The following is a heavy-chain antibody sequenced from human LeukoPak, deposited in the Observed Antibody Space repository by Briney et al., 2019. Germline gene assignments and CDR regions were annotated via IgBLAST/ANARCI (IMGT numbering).Heavy chain of an antibody. V-gene: IGHV3-21*01. D-gene: IGHD3-3*02. CDR2: ISSSSSSYK. J-gene: IGHJ6*03. Sequence: GGSLRLSCAASGFTFISYNMNWVRQAPGKGLEWVSSISSSSSSYKYYADSVKGRFTVSRDNAKNSLYLQMNSLRAEDTAVYYCAREKSFLEWLSTGRRDGYYMDVWGKGTAVTISS. CDR1: GFTFISYN. CDR3: AREKSFLEWLSTGRRDGYYMDV.